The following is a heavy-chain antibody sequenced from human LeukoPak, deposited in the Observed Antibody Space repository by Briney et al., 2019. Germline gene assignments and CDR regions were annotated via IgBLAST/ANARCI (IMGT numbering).Heavy chain of an antibody. CDR1: GFTFSDYY. CDR3: ARGEPYCSSTSCSPEFDP. CDR2: INHSGST. D-gene: IGHD2-2*01. Sequence: PGGSLRLSCAASGFTFSDYYMSWIRQPPGKGLEWIGEINHSGSTNYNPSLKSRVTISVDTSKNQFSLKLSSVTAADTAVYYCARGEPYCSSTSCSPEFDPWGQGTLVTVSS. J-gene: IGHJ5*02. V-gene: IGHV4-34*01.